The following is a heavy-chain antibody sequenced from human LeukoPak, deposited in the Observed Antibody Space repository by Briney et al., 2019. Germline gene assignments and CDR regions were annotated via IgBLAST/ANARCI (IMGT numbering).Heavy chain of an antibody. D-gene: IGHD6-13*01. Sequence: PGGSLRLSCAASVFTFTDHGLHCVRQAPPKGLEWVAVMWLDGSKQNYGASVKGRFTVYRTPSKNTLYRKRNHLGVDTRPMYYCARDWSGGWYRGLDWYFDLWGRGVLVTVSS. CDR1: VFTFTDHG. V-gene: IGHV3-33*01. CDR3: ARDWSGGWYRGLDWYFDL. J-gene: IGHJ2*01. CDR2: MWLDGSKQ.